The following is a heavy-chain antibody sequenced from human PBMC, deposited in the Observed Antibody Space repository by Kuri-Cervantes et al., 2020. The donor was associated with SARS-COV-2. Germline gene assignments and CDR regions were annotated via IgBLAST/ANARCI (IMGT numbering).Heavy chain of an antibody. CDR2: IYYSGST. CDR3: ANEQQLASPPFDY. J-gene: IGHJ4*02. CDR1: GGSISSYY. V-gene: IGHV4-59*12. Sequence: ESLKISCTVSGGSISSYYWSWIRQPPGKGLEWIGYIYYSGSTNYNPSLKSRVTISVDASKNQFSLKLSSVTAADTAVYYCANEQQLASPPFDYWGQGTLVTVSS. D-gene: IGHD6-13*01.